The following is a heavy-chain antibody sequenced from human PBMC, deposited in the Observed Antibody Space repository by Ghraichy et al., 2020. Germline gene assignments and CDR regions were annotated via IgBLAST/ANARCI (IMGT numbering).Heavy chain of an antibody. CDR1: GGSISRYF. V-gene: IGHV4-59*01. Sequence: SETLSLTCTVSGGSISRYFWAWIRQPPGKGLEWIGNIYYKGNTNYNPSLKSRVTISLDTSKTQFSLRLKSVAAADTAVYYCAREPSYYYDRNEYYLKGDGMDVWGQGTTVTVSS. J-gene: IGHJ6*02. CDR2: IYYKGNT. CDR3: AREPSYYYDRNEYYLKGDGMDV. D-gene: IGHD3-22*01.